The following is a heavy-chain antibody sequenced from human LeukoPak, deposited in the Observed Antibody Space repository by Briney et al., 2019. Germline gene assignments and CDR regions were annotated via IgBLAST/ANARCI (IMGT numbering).Heavy chain of an antibody. D-gene: IGHD5-18*01. V-gene: IGHV4-59*01. CDR1: GGSISNYY. CDR3: ARDLGYNYGIDY. J-gene: IGHJ4*02. Sequence: PSETLSLTCTVSGGSISNYYWSWIRQPSGKGLQWIGYISNSGSTNYDPSLKSRVTISIDTSKIQFSLRLSSVTAADTAVYYCARDLGYNYGIDYWGQGTLVTVSS. CDR2: ISNSGST.